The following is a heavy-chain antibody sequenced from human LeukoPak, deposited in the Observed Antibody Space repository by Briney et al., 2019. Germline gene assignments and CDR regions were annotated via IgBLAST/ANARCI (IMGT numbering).Heavy chain of an antibody. D-gene: IGHD3-3*01. V-gene: IGHV3-23*01. CDR3: ARGPFWSGYFDD. Sequence: GGSLRLSCAASGFTFSSYGMSWVRQAPGKGLEWVSAIGGRDGSTYYADSVKGRFTISRDNAKNSLYLQMNSLRAEDTAVYYCARGPFWSGYFDDWGQGTLVTVSS. CDR2: IGGRDGST. J-gene: IGHJ4*02. CDR1: GFTFSSYG.